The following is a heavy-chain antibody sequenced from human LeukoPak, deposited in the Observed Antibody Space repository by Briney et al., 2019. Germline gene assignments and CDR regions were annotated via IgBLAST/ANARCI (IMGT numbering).Heavy chain of an antibody. CDR1: GFTFSSYW. J-gene: IGHJ4*02. CDR3: PRRAPTRYFDY. V-gene: IGHV3-74*01. D-gene: IGHD5-24*01. Sequence: QPGGSLLLSCAASGFTFSSYWMHWVRQAPGKGRVWVSAINNGGSTTTYADSVKGRFTISTDNAKNTFYLQMNSLRAEDTAVYYCPRRAPTRYFDYWGQGTLVTVSS. CDR2: INNGGSTT.